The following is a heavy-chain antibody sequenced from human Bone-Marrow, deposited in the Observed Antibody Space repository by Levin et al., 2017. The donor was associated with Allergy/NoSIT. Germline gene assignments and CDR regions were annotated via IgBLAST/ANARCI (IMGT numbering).Heavy chain of an antibody. J-gene: IGHJ4*02. Sequence: GESLKISCAASGFTYSTYAMSWVRQAPGKGLMWVSAIDAGGERTHYADSVKGRFTISRDDLKNTVYLQMNSLRAEDSAVYYCVRGRYQLDYWGQGTLVTVSS. CDR1: GFTYSTYA. D-gene: IGHD2-2*01. V-gene: IGHV3-23*01. CDR3: VRGRYQLDY. CDR2: IDAGGERT.